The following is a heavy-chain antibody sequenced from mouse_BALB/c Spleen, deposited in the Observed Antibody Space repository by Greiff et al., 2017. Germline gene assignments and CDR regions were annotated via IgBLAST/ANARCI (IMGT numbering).Heavy chain of an antibody. Sequence: VKLQESGPELVRPGESVKISCKGSGYTFTDYAMHWVKQSHAKSLEWIGVISIYYDNTNYNQKFKGKATMTVDKSSSTAYMELARLTSEDSAIYYCARANWDGYVDVWGAGTTVTVSS. D-gene: IGHD4-1*01. CDR3: ARANWDGYVDV. CDR2: ISIYYDNT. V-gene: IGHV1-67*01. J-gene: IGHJ1*01. CDR1: GYTFTDYA.